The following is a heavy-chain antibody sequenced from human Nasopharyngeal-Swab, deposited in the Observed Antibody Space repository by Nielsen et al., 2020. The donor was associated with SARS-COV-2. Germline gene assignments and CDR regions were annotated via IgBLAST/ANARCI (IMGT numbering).Heavy chain of an antibody. V-gene: IGHV7-4-1*02. CDR2: INTNTGNP. CDR3: ARDEKSHGIFGVVISGQWWFDP. D-gene: IGHD3-3*01. CDR1: GYTFTSYA. J-gene: IGHJ5*02. Sequence: ASVKVSCKASGYTFTSYAMNWVRQAPAQGVEWMGWINTNTGNPTYAQGFTGRFVFSLDTTVSTAYLQISSLKAEDTAVYYCARDEKSHGIFGVVISGQWWFDPWGQGTLVTVSS.